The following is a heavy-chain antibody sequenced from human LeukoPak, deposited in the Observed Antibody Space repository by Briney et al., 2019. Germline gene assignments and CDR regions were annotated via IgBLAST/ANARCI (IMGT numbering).Heavy chain of an antibody. CDR3: ARDGSESTGYYYAL. V-gene: IGHV3-11*04. D-gene: IGHD3-22*01. J-gene: IGHJ4*02. CDR2: ISSSGSTI. CDR1: GFTFSDYY. Sequence: GGSLRLSCTASGFTFSDYYMSWIRQAPGKGLEWVSYISSSGSTIHYADSVKGRFTISRDNAKNSLYLQMNSLRAEDTAVYYCARDGSESTGYYYALWGQGTLVTVSS.